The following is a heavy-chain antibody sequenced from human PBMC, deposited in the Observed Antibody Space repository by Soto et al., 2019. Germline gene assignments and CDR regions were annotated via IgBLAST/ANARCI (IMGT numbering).Heavy chain of an antibody. D-gene: IGHD1-20*01. Sequence: EVQLVESGGGLVQPGGSLRLSYAASGFTFSRYWMSWVRQAPGKGPEWVASIKQEGSEKYYVDSVKGRFTISRDNAKNSLYLQMNSLRAEDTAVFYCARDNWNPYWYFDLWGRGTLVTVYS. CDR1: GFTFSRYW. V-gene: IGHV3-7*01. CDR2: IKQEGSEK. CDR3: ARDNWNPYWYFDL. J-gene: IGHJ2*01.